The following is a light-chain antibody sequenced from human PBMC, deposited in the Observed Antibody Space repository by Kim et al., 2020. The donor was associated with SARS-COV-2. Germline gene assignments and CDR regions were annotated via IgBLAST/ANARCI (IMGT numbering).Light chain of an antibody. CDR3: QHYSRFPYT. Sequence: SASVGDRVTITCRASESIGTWLAWYQQKPGRAPRLLIYLASTLENGVPSRFSGTGSRTEFSLSITSLQPDDFATYYCQHYSRFPYTFGQGTKLEI. J-gene: IGKJ2*01. CDR1: ESIGTW. V-gene: IGKV1-5*03. CDR2: LAS.